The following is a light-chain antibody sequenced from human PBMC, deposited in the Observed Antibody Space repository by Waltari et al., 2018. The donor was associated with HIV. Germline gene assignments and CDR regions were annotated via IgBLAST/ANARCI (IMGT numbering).Light chain of an antibody. Sequence: DIQMTQSPSTVAASVGDRINMTCRSSQSIGNWLAWYQHRPGEAPNLLVYKASILRSGVPSRVSAGASGTEFTLTITTLQPEDIAIYYCQQYNSHSRAFGPGTKVE. CDR3: QQYNSHSRA. V-gene: IGKV1-5*03. J-gene: IGKJ4*02. CDR1: QSIGNW. CDR2: KAS.